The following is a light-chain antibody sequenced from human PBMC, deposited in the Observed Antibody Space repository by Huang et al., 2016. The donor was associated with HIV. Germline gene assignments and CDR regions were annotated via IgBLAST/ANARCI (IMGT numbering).Light chain of an antibody. CDR3: QQYNTYPWT. Sequence: DIQMTQSPSTLSASVGDRVTITCRASQRISSWLAWYQQKPGKAPKLLIYEASNLESGVPSRFSASGAGTEFTLTISSLQPDDFATYYCQQYNTYPWTFGQGTKVEI. V-gene: IGKV1-5*01. CDR1: QRISSW. CDR2: EAS. J-gene: IGKJ1*01.